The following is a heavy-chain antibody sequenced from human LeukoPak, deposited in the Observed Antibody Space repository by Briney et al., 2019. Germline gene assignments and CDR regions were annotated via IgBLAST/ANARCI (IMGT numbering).Heavy chain of an antibody. Sequence: ASVKVSCKASGYTFTSYGISWVRQAPGQGLEWMGWISAYNGNTNYAQKPQGRVTMTTDTSTSTAYMELRSLRSDDTAVYYCAREGLRFLEWLSLGAFDIWGQGTMVTVSS. J-gene: IGHJ3*02. CDR3: AREGLRFLEWLSLGAFDI. CDR2: ISAYNGNT. CDR1: GYTFTSYG. V-gene: IGHV1-18*01. D-gene: IGHD3-3*01.